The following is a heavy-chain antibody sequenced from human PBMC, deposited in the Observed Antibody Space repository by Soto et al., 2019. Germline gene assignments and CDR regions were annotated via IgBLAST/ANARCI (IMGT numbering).Heavy chain of an antibody. CDR1: GGSISSGGYY. CDR2: IYYSGST. J-gene: IGHJ4*02. Sequence: SETLSLTCTVSGGSISSGGYYWSWIRQHPGKGLEWIGYIYYSGSTYYNPSLKSRVTISVDTSKNQFSLKLSSVTAADTAVYYCARDCSSTSCYPFDYWGQGTLVTVSS. V-gene: IGHV4-31*03. D-gene: IGHD2-2*01. CDR3: ARDCSSTSCYPFDY.